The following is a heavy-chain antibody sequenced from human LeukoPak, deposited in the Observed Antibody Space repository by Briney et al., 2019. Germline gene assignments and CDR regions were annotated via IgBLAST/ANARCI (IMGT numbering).Heavy chain of an antibody. Sequence: PGGSLRLSCAASGFTFSSYGMHWVRQAPGKGLEWVAVLSYDGSNKYYADSVKGRFTISRDNSKNTLYLQMNSLRAEDTAVYYCAKDKVSIYYDSSGYYFDYWGQGTLVTVSS. V-gene: IGHV3-30*18. CDR2: LSYDGSNK. CDR1: GFTFSSYG. J-gene: IGHJ4*02. CDR3: AKDKVSIYYDSSGYYFDY. D-gene: IGHD3-22*01.